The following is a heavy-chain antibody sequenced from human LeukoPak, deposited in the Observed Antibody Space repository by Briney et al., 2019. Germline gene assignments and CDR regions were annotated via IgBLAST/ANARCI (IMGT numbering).Heavy chain of an antibody. J-gene: IGHJ4*02. D-gene: IGHD3-22*01. V-gene: IGHV5-51*01. CDR3: ARLVGDSSGYYYSDFDY. CDR2: IYPGDSDT. CDR1: GSRFTSYW. Sequence: GGSLNISCQGSGSRFTSYWIGWVRQMPGKGLEWMGIIYPGDSDTRYSPSFQGQVTISADKSISTAYLQWSSLKASDTAMYYCARLVGDSSGYYYSDFDYWGQGTLVTVSS.